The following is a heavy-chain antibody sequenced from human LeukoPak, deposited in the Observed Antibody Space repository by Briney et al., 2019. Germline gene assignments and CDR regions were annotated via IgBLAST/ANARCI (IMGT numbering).Heavy chain of an antibody. CDR3: ARVCSSTSCYAFDI. D-gene: IGHD2-2*01. Sequence: GGSLRLSCAASGFTFSSYSMNWVRQAPGKGLEWVSYISSASNTIYYADSVKGRFTISRDNAKNSLYLQMNSLRAEDTAMYYCARVCSSTSCYAFDIWGQGTMVTVSS. V-gene: IGHV3-48*01. J-gene: IGHJ3*02. CDR1: GFTFSSYS. CDR2: ISSASNTI.